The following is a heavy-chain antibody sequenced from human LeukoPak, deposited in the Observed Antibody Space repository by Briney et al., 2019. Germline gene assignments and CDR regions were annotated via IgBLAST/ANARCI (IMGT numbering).Heavy chain of an antibody. J-gene: IGHJ6*03. CDR3: ARDQGYYDFWSGFRSPYYYYMDV. D-gene: IGHD3-3*01. CDR2: IKQGGSEK. CDR1: GFTFSSYW. Sequence: PGGSLRLSCAASGFTFSSYWMSWVRQAPGKGLEWVANIKQGGSEKYYVDSVKGRFTISRDNAKNSLYLQMNSLRAEDTAVYYCARDQGYYDFWSGFRSPYYYYMDVWGKGTTVTVSS. V-gene: IGHV3-7*01.